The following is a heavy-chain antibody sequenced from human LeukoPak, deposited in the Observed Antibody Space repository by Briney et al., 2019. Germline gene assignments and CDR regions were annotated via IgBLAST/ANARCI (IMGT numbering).Heavy chain of an antibody. CDR1: GYTFTSYD. V-gene: IGHV1-8*01. J-gene: IGHJ4*02. CDR3: ARAGGRGGSYYRVSAY. CDR2: MNPNSGNT. Sequence: ASVKVSCKASGYTFTSYDINWVRQATGQGLEWMGWMNPNSGNTDYAQKFQGRVTMTRNTSISTAYMELSSLRSEDTAVYYCARAGGRGGSYYRVSAYWGQGTLVTVSS. D-gene: IGHD1-26*01.